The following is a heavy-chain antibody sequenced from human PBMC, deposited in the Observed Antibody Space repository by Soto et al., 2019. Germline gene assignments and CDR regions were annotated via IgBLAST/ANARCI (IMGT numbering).Heavy chain of an antibody. CDR2: IHYSGST. CDR1: GGSIGSYY. Sequence: SXTLSLSCTVAGGSIGSYYWSWILQPPGKGLEWIEYIHYSGSTNYNPSLKSRVTISIDTSKNQFSLKLSSVTAADTAVYYCAGSNNRGNYYYYMDVWGKGTTVTVSS. D-gene: IGHD3-10*01. J-gene: IGHJ6*03. V-gene: IGHV4-59*08. CDR3: AGSNNRGNYYYYMDV.